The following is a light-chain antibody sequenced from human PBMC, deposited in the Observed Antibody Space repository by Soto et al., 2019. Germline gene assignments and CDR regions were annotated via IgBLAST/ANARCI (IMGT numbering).Light chain of an antibody. J-gene: IGKJ1*01. CDR3: QQYGSSSSWT. Sequence: EVVLTQSPGTLSLSPGERATLSCRASQSVSNNYLAWYQQKPGQAPRLIIYGASDRATGIPDRFSGSGSGTDFTLTINRLEPEDFAVYYCQQYGSSSSWTFGQGTKADIK. V-gene: IGKV3-20*01. CDR1: QSVSNNY. CDR2: GAS.